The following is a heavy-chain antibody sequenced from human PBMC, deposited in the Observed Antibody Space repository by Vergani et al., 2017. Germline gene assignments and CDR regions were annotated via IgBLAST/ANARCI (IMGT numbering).Heavy chain of an antibody. J-gene: IGHJ4*02. D-gene: IGHD3-9*01. CDR2: INPSGGHT. Sequence: QVQVVQSGAEVKKSGASVKVSCKTSGYTFSKYYMHWVRQAPGQGLEWMGIINPSGGHTNYAQKLQGRVTMTRDTYTSTVYMELSSLRSEDTAIYYCARGDYGILTGYRYWVQGTLVTVSA. CDR1: GYTFSKYY. CDR3: ARGDYGILTGYRY. V-gene: IGHV1-46*03.